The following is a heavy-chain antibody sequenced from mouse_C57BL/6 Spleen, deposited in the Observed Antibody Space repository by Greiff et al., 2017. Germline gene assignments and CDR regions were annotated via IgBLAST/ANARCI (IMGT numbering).Heavy chain of an antibody. CDR2: INPSNGGT. D-gene: IGHD1-1*01. Sequence: QVQLQQPGTELVKPGASVKLSCKASGYTFTSYWMHWVKQRPGQGLEWIGNINPSNGGTNYNEKFKSKATLTVDKSSSTAYLQLSSLTSEDSAVYYCARGITTVVEGDYYAMDYWGQGTSVTVSS. CDR3: ARGITTVVEGDYYAMDY. J-gene: IGHJ4*01. CDR1: GYTFTSYW. V-gene: IGHV1-53*01.